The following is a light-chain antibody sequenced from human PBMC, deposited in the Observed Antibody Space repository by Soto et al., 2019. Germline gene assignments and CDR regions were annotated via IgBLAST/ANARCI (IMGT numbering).Light chain of an antibody. Sequence: QSLLTQPASVSVSPGQSITRSCTGTSSDVGGYNYVSWYQQHPGKAPKLMIYEVSNRPSGVSNRFSGSKSGNTASLTISGLQAEDEADYYCSSYTSSSPYVFGTGTKVTVL. CDR1: SSDVGGYNY. J-gene: IGLJ1*01. CDR2: EVS. CDR3: SSYTSSSPYV. V-gene: IGLV2-14*01.